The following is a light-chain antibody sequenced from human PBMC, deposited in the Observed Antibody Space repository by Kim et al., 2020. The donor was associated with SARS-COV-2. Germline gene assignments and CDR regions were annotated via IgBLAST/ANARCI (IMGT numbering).Light chain of an antibody. V-gene: IGLV1-51*01. Sequence: QSVLTQPPSLSAAPGQKVAISCSGSISNIGNNFVSWYQQLPGTAPKLVIYDNNKRPSGIPGRFSGSKSGTSGTLVIAGLQTGDEADYYCGTWDSSLTAVVFGGGTQLTVL. CDR1: ISNIGNNF. CDR3: GTWDSSLTAVV. CDR2: DNN. J-gene: IGLJ3*02.